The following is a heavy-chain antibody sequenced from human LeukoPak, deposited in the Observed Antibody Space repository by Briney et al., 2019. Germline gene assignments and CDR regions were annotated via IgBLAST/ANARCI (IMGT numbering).Heavy chain of an antibody. V-gene: IGHV4-31*03. D-gene: IGHD2-2*01. J-gene: IGHJ4*02. CDR2: IYYSGST. CDR3: ARGGGPSWYQLPWNY. CDR1: GGSISSGGYY. Sequence: SQTLSFTCTVSGGSISSGGYYWSWIRQHPGKGLEWIGYIYYSGSTYYNPSLKSRVTISVDTSKNQFSLKLSSVTAADTAVYYCARGGGPSWYQLPWNYWGQGTLVTVSP.